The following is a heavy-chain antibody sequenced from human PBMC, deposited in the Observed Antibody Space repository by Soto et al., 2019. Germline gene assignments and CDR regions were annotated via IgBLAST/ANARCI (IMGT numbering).Heavy chain of an antibody. CDR2: ISAYNGNT. D-gene: IGHD3-10*01. CDR3: ARDGDLWFGELLSWFDP. J-gene: IGHJ5*02. CDR1: GYTFTSYG. Sequence: ASVKVSCEASGYTFTSYGISWVRQAPGQGLEWMGWISAYNGNTNYAQKLQGRVTMTTDTSTSTAYMELRSLRSDDTAVYYCARDGDLWFGELLSWFDPWGQGTLVTVSS. V-gene: IGHV1-18*01.